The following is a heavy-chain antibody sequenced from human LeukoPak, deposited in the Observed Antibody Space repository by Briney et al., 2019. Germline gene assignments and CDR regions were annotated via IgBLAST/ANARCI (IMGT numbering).Heavy chain of an antibody. Sequence: GSVKVSCKASGYTFTSYGISWVRQAPGQGLEWMGWISAYNGNTNYAQKLQGRVTMTTDTSTSTAYMELRSLRSDDTAVYYCAREGSGDFWSGYYPDYWGQGTLVTVSS. CDR2: ISAYNGNT. CDR1: GYTFTSYG. D-gene: IGHD3-3*01. J-gene: IGHJ4*02. CDR3: AREGSGDFWSGYYPDY. V-gene: IGHV1-18*01.